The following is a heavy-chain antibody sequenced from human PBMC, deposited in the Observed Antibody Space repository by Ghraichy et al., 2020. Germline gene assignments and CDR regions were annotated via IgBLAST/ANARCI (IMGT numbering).Heavy chain of an antibody. CDR2: IIPLFGTA. V-gene: IGHV1-69*13. Sequence: SVKVSCKASGGTFSSYAISWVRQAPGQGLEWMGGIIPLFGTANYAQKFQGRVTITADESTSTAYMDLSSLRSEVTAVYYCARDRPRFVVVTAIASGWFDPWGQGTLVTVSS. CDR3: ARDRPRFVVVTAIASGWFDP. D-gene: IGHD2-21*02. J-gene: IGHJ5*02. CDR1: GGTFSSYA.